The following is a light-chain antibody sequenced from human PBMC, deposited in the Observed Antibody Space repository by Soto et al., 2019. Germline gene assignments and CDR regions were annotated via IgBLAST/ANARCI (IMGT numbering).Light chain of an antibody. V-gene: IGKV4-1*01. CDR1: QSVLYSSNNKNY. CDR2: WAS. Sequence: DIVMTQSPDSLAVSLGERATINCKSSQSVLYSSNNKNYLAWYQQKPGQPPKLLIYWASARESGVPDRFSGSGSGKDFTLTISSLQAEDVAVYYCQQYYSTPWTSGQGNKV. CDR3: QQYYSTPWT. J-gene: IGKJ1*01.